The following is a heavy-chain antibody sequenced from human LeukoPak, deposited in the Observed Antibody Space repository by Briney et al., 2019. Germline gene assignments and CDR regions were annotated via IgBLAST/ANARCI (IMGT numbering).Heavy chain of an antibody. CDR3: ARDRYYYDTSGYYAWFDP. D-gene: IGHD3-22*01. CDR1: GGSISSYY. V-gene: IGHV4-59*12. Sequence: SETLSLTCTVSGGSISSYYWSWIRQPPGKGLEWIGYIHYSGSTHYNPSLKSRVTISVDTSKNQFSLKLSSVTAADTAVYYCARDRYYYDTSGYYAWFDPWGQGALVTVSS. CDR2: IHYSGST. J-gene: IGHJ5*02.